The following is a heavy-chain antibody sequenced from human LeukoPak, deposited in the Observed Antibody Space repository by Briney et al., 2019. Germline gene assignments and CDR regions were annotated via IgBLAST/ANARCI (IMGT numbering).Heavy chain of an antibody. CDR3: ARDPFSGFNYGHDY. CDR2: ISAYNGNT. Sequence: GASVKVSCKASGYTFTSYGISWVRQAPGQGLEWMGWISAYNGNTNYAQKLQGRVTMTTDTSTSTAYLELRSLRSDDTAVYYCARDPFSGFNYGHDYWGQGTLVTVSS. J-gene: IGHJ4*02. V-gene: IGHV1-18*01. CDR1: GYTFTSYG. D-gene: IGHD5-18*01.